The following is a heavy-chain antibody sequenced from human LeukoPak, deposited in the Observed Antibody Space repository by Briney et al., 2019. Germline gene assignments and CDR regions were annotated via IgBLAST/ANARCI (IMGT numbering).Heavy chain of an antibody. CDR1: GFTFSSYG. V-gene: IGHV3-33*01. CDR2: IWYDGSNK. J-gene: IGHJ6*02. Sequence: GGSLRLSYAASGFTFSSYGMHWVRQAPGKGLEWVAVIWYDGSNKYYADSVKGRFTISRDNSKNTLYLQMNSLRAEDTAVYYCARVEAAAGPYYYYYYGMDVWGQGTAVTVSS. CDR3: ARVEAAAGPYYYYYYGMDV. D-gene: IGHD6-13*01.